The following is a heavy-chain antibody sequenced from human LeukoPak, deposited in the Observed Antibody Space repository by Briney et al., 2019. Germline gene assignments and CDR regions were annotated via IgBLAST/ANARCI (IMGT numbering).Heavy chain of an antibody. D-gene: IGHD3-22*01. CDR3: AKGLYYYDSSGSDY. V-gene: IGHV3-74*01. Sequence: GGSLRLSCAASGFAFSGHWMHWVRRAPGKGLMWVSRINSDASSTSYADSVKGRFTISRDNAKNTLYLQMDSLRAEDTAVYYCAKGLYYYDSSGSDYWGQGTLVTVSS. CDR2: INSDASST. J-gene: IGHJ4*02. CDR1: GFAFSGHW.